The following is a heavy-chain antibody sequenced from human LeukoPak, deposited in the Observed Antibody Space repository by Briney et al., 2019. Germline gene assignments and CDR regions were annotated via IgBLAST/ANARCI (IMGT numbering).Heavy chain of an antibody. V-gene: IGHV3-53*01. CDR2: IYSGGST. D-gene: IGHD3-22*01. Sequence: PGGSLRLSCAASGFTFSSYSMNWVRQAPGKGLEWVSVIYSGGSTYYADSVKGRFTISRDNSKNTLYLQMNSLRAEDTAVYYCARTYYYDSSGAEFDYWGQGTLVTVSS. CDR3: ARTYYYDSSGAEFDY. J-gene: IGHJ4*02. CDR1: GFTFSSYS.